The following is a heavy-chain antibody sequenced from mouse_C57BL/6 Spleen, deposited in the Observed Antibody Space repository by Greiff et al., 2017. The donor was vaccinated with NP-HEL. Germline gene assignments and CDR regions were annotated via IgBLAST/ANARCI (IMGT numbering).Heavy chain of an antibody. J-gene: IGHJ2*01. CDR2: INPGSGGT. CDR3: ARGRLYDGYYEGGYYFDY. CDR1: GYAFTNYL. V-gene: IGHV1-54*01. Sequence: QVQLQQSGAELVRPGTSVKVSCKASGYAFTNYLIEWVKQRPGQGLEWIGVINPGSGGTNYNEKFKGKATLTADKSSSTAYMQLSSLTSEDSAVYFCARGRLYDGYYEGGYYFDYWGQGTTLTVSS. D-gene: IGHD2-3*01.